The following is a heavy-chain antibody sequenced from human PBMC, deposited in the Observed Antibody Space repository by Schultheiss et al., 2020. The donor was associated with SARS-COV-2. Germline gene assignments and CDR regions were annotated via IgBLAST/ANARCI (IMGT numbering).Heavy chain of an antibody. D-gene: IGHD3-22*01. CDR3: ARDHDSSGYYPNWFDP. Sequence: SETLSLTCAVYGGSFSGYYWSWIRQPPGKGLEWIGEINHSGSTNYNPSLKSRVTISVDTSKNQFSLKLSSVTAADTAVYYCARDHDSSGYYPNWFDPWGQGTLVTVSS. CDR1: GGSFSGYY. CDR2: INHSGST. V-gene: IGHV4-34*01. J-gene: IGHJ5*02.